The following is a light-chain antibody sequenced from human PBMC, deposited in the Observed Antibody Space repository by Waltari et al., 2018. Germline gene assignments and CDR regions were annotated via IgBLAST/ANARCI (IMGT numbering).Light chain of an antibody. CDR3: QLYYSNPPFFT. Sequence: DIVMTQSPDSLAGALGERATIRCQSSRRVFYNATNKNYLTWYQQKPGQPPKVLIYWASTRDSGVPDRFSGSGSGTDFTLTISGLQAEDVAVYYCQLYYSNPPFFTFGPGTKVDIK. CDR2: WAS. CDR1: RRVFYNATNKNY. J-gene: IGKJ3*01. V-gene: IGKV4-1*01.